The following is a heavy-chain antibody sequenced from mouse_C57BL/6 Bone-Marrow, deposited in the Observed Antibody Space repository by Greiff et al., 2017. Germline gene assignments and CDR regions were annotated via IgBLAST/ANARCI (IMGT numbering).Heavy chain of an antibody. J-gene: IGHJ3*01. D-gene: IGHD2-3*01. CDR1: GYAFSSYW. V-gene: IGHV1-80*01. CDR2: IYPGGGDT. CDR3: ARGGGYYAWFAY. Sequence: VQLQESGAELVKPGASVKISCKASGYAFSSYWMNWVKQRPGKGLEWIGQIYPGGGDTNYNGKFKGKATLTADKSSSTAYMQLSSLTSEDSAVYFCARGGGYYAWFAYWGQGTLVTVSA.